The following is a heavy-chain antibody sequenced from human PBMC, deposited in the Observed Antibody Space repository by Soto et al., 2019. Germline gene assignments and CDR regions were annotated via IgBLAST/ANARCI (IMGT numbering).Heavy chain of an antibody. D-gene: IGHD2-15*01. CDR3: ARLYCSGGSCYYYFDY. V-gene: IGHV1-69*13. Sequence: ASVKVSCKASGGTFSSYAISWVRQAPGQGLEWMGGIIPIFGTANYAQKFQGRVTITADESTSTAYMELSSLRSEDTAVYYCARLYCSGGSCYYYFDYWGQGTLVTVSS. CDR2: IIPIFGTA. CDR1: GGTFSSYA. J-gene: IGHJ4*02.